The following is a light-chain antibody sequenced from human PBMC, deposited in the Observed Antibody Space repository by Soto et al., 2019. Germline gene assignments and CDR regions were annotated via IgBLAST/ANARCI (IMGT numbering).Light chain of an antibody. CDR2: EVT. CDR3: SSYAGSNLVR. CDR1: SSDVGGYNY. Sequence: QSALTQPPSASGSPGQSVTISCTGTSSDVGGYNYVSWYQQHPGKAPKLMIYEVTKRPSGVPDRFSGSKSGNTASLTVSGLQAEDEADYYCSSYAGSNLVRFGTGPKLTVL. J-gene: IGLJ1*01. V-gene: IGLV2-8*01.